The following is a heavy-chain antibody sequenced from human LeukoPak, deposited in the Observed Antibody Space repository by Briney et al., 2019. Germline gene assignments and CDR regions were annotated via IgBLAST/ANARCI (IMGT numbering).Heavy chain of an antibody. CDR3: ARDSAWYYYDSSGPYDY. CDR2: INSDGSST. CDR1: GFTFSSYW. Sequence: PGGSLRLSCAASGFTFSSYWMHWVRQAPGKGLVWVSRINSDGSSTSYADSVKGRFTISRDNAKNTLYLQMNSLRAEDTAVYYCARDSAWYYYDSSGPYDYWGQGTLVTVSS. J-gene: IGHJ4*02. V-gene: IGHV3-74*01. D-gene: IGHD3-22*01.